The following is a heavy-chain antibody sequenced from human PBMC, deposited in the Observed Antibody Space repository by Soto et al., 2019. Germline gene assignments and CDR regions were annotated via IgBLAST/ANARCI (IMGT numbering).Heavy chain of an antibody. CDR2: ISSSSSYI. V-gene: IGHV3-21*01. J-gene: IGHJ3*02. D-gene: IGHD5-18*01. CDR1: GFTFSTYS. Sequence: PGGSLRLSCAASGFTFSTYSMNWVRQAPGKGLEWVSSISSSSSYIYYADSVKGRFTISRDNAKNSLYLQMNSLRAEDTAVYYCARGWLKWRDDVFDIWGKGTLDPASS. CDR3: ARGWLKWRDDVFDI.